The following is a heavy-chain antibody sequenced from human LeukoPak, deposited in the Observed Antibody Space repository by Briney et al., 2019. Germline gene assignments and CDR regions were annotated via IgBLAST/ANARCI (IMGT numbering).Heavy chain of an antibody. D-gene: IGHD6-19*01. V-gene: IGHV4-59*08. J-gene: IGHJ4*02. CDR2: IYYSGST. CDR3: ARLEYSSGSKAPFDY. CDR1: GGSISSYY. Sequence: PSETLSLTCTVSGGSISSYYWSWIRQPPGKGLEWIGYIYYSGSTNYNPSLKSRVTISVDTSKNQFSLKLSSVTAADTAVYYCARLEYSSGSKAPFDYWGQGTLVTVSS.